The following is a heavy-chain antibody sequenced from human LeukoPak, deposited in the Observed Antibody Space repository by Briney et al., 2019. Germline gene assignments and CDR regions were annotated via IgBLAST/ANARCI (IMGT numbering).Heavy chain of an antibody. J-gene: IGHJ4*02. CDR3: ASSTWFGTRIVFDY. V-gene: IGHV4-38-2*01. Sequence: SETLSLTCAVSGYSISSGYYWGWTRQPPGKGLEWIGSIYHSGSTYYRPSLKSRITISVDTSKNHFSLKLSSVTAADTAVYYCASSTWFGTRIVFDYWGQGTLVTVSS. CDR1: GYSISSGYY. CDR2: IYHSGST. D-gene: IGHD3-10*01.